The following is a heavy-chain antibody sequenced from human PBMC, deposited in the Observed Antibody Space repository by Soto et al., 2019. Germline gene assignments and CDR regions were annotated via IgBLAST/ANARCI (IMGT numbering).Heavy chain of an antibody. CDR1: GYTFTSYG. D-gene: IGHD3-22*01. Sequence: ASVKVSCKASGYTFTSYGISWVRQAPGQGLEWMGWISAYNGNTNYAQKLQGRVTMTTDTSTSTAYMELRSLRSDDTAVYYCARENYYDSSGYYYVTDYWGQGTLVTVSS. CDR3: ARENYYDSSGYYYVTDY. V-gene: IGHV1-18*01. J-gene: IGHJ4*02. CDR2: ISAYNGNT.